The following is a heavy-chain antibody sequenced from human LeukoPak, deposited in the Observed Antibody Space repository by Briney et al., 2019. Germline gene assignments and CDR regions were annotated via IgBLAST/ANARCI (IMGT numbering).Heavy chain of an antibody. Sequence: GGSLRLSCAASGFTFSSYAMSWVRQAPGKGLEWVSAISGSGGSTYYADSVKGRFTISRDNSKNTLYPQMNSLRAEDTAVYYCAKEMTYGGISYYFDYWGQGTLVTVSS. CDR2: ISGSGGST. CDR3: AKEMTYGGISYYFDY. J-gene: IGHJ4*02. D-gene: IGHD4-23*01. CDR1: GFTFSSYA. V-gene: IGHV3-23*01.